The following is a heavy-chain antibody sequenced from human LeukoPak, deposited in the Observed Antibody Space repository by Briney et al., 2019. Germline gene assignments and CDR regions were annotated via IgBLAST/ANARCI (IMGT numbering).Heavy chain of an antibody. CDR2: IYTSGRT. CDR1: GGSITGYY. J-gene: IGHJ6*03. Sequence: SETLSLTCTVSGGSITGYYWSSIRQPPREGLEWIGYIYTSGRTNYNPSLKSRVTTSVDTSKNQFSLKLSSVTAADTAVYYCARLAAAGDYYYYYYMDVWGKGATVTVSS. D-gene: IGHD6-13*01. CDR3: ARLAAAGDYYYYYYMDV. V-gene: IGHV4-4*09.